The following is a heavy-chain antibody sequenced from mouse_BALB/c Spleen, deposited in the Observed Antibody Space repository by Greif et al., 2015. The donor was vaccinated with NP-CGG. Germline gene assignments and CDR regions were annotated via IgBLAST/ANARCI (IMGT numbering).Heavy chain of an antibody. Sequence: EVMLVESGGGLVKPGGSLKLSCAASGFTFSSYAMSWVRQTPEKRLEWVATISSGGSYTYYPDSVKGRFTISRDNAKNTLYLRMSSLRSEDTAMYYCARHGNYDYWGQGTTLTVSS. CDR1: GFTFSSYA. J-gene: IGHJ2*01. CDR3: ARHGNYDY. D-gene: IGHD2-1*01. CDR2: ISSGGSYT. V-gene: IGHV5-9-3*01.